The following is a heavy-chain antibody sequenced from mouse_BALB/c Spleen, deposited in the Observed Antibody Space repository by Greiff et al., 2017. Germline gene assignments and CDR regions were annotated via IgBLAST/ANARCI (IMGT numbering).Heavy chain of an antibody. CDR1: GFNIKDYY. CDR3: NAATARALFAY. J-gene: IGHJ3*01. D-gene: IGHD3-2*01. Sequence: EVQLQQSGAELVRSGASVKLSCTASGFNIKDYYMHWVKQRPEQGLEWIGWIDPENGDTEYAPKFQGKATMTADTSSNTAYLQLSSLTSEDTAVYYGNAATARALFAYWGQGTLVTVSA. V-gene: IGHV14-4*02. CDR2: IDPENGDT.